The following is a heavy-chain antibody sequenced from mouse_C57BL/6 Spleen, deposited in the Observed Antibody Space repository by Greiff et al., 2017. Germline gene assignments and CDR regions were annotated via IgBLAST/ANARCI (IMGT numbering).Heavy chain of an antibody. CDR1: GFTFSDYG. CDR3: ARKRTGWYFDV. D-gene: IGHD4-1*01. CDR2: ISSGSSTI. J-gene: IGHJ1*03. Sequence: EVQLVESGGGLVKPGGSLKLSCAASGFTFSDYGMHWVRQAPEKGLEWVAYISSGSSTIYYADTVKGRFTISRDNAKNTLFLQMTSLRSEDTAMYYCARKRTGWYFDVWGTGTTVTVSS. V-gene: IGHV5-17*01.